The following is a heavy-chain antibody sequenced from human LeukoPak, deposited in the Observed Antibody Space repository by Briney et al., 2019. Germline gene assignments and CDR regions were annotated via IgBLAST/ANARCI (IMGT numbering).Heavy chain of an antibody. Sequence: PGGSLRLSCAASGFTVSSNYMSWVHQAPGQGLEWVGFLRSTVHGGPAEYAASVEGRFIISRDDSKSIAYLQMNSLKTEDTAVYYCTRAGGYDFWIDYWGQGTLVTVSS. CDR2: LRSTVHGGPA. V-gene: IGHV3-49*04. CDR1: GFTVSSNY. CDR3: TRAGGYDFWIDY. D-gene: IGHD3-3*01. J-gene: IGHJ4*02.